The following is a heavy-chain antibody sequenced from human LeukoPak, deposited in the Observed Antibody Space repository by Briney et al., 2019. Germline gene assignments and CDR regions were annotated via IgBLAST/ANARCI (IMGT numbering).Heavy chain of an antibody. Sequence: GGSLRLSCAASGFTFTDFYMSWIRQAPGKGLEWLSDISRSSTDTNYADSVKGRFTISRDNAKNSLFLEMNSLRAEDTAVYYCARGSARWFDPWGQGTLVTVSS. V-gene: IGHV3-11*05. CDR1: GFTFTDFY. J-gene: IGHJ5*02. CDR3: ARGSARWFDP. CDR2: ISRSSTDT.